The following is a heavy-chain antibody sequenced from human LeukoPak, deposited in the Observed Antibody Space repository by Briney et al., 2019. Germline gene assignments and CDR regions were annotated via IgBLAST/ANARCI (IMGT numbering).Heavy chain of an antibody. CDR2: ISSSGESDRT. CDR3: AKSRDNLFDP. V-gene: IGHV3-23*01. J-gene: IGHJ5*02. Sequence: PGGSLRLSCAASGFTLTSYAMSWVRQAPGKGLEWVSTISSSGESDRTFYADSVKGRFTISRDNSKNTLYLQINSLRAEDTAVYYCAKSRDNLFDPWGQGTLVTVPS. CDR1: GFTLTSYA.